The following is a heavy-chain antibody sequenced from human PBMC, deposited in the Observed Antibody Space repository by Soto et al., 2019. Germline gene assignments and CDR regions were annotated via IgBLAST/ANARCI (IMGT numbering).Heavy chain of an antibody. CDR2: ISGSGGST. V-gene: IGHV3-23*01. D-gene: IGHD5-12*01. Sequence: EVQLLESGGGLVQPGGSLRLSCAASGFTFSSYAMNWVRQASGKGLEWVSSISGSGGSTYYADSVKGRFTVSRDNPKNXXYLQMNSLRVEGTAVYYCAKDRGDGYYYSGYQFDYWGQGALVTVSS. J-gene: IGHJ4*02. CDR3: AKDRGDGYYYSGYQFDY. CDR1: GFTFSSYA.